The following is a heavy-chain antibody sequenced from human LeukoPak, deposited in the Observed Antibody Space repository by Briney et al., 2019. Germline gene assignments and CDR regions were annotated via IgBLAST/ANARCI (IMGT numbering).Heavy chain of an antibody. CDR2: INHSGST. J-gene: IGHJ4*02. D-gene: IGHD5-18*01. Sequence: SETLSLTCAVYGGSFSGYYWSWIRQPPGKGLEWIGEINHSGSTNYNPSLKSRVTISVDTSKNQFSLRLSSVTAADTAVYYCARFVDTAMVYDYWGQGTPVTVSS. CDR1: GGSFSGYY. CDR3: ARFVDTAMVYDY. V-gene: IGHV4-34*01.